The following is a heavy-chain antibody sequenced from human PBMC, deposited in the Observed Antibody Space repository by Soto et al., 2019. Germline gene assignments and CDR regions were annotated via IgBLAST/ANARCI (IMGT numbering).Heavy chain of an antibody. CDR1: GFSFIHYG. J-gene: IGHJ6*02. V-gene: IGHV3-30*03. D-gene: IGHD6-13*01. CDR3: ARDREREQLGYYGVDV. Sequence: QVLVVESGGGVVQPGRSLRLSCVASGFSFIHYGMHWVRPAPGKGLEWVAVISYDGSHKYYGESVTGRFTISRDNSKNTLYLQVNSLRPDDTALYFCARDREREQLGYYGVDVWGQGTTVAVSS. CDR2: ISYDGSHK.